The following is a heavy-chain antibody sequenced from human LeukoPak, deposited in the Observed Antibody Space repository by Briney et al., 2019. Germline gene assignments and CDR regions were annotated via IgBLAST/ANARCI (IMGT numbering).Heavy chain of an antibody. J-gene: IGHJ3*02. CDR1: GFTVSSYG. CDR2: ISYDESNK. Sequence: GGSLRLSCAASGFTVSSYGMHWVRQAPGKGLEWVAVISYDESNKYYADSVKGRFNISRDNAKKTLYLQMNSLRAEAPAVYYCAKSLKYCSSGTCYSSDDDFDIWGQGAMVTVSS. V-gene: IGHV3-30*18. CDR3: AKSLKYCSSGTCYSSDDDFDI. D-gene: IGHD2-15*01.